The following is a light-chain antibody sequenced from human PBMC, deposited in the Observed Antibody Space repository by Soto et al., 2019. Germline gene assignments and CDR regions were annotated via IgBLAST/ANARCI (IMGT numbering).Light chain of an antibody. Sequence: QTVVTQEPSLTVSPGGTVTLTCASSTGAVTSGYYPNWFQQKPGQAPRALIYSTSNKYSWTPARFSGSLIGGKAALTLSGVQPEDEAEYYCLLYYGGADVFGTGTKLTVL. V-gene: IGLV7-43*01. CDR1: TGAVTSGYY. J-gene: IGLJ1*01. CDR3: LLYYGGADV. CDR2: STS.